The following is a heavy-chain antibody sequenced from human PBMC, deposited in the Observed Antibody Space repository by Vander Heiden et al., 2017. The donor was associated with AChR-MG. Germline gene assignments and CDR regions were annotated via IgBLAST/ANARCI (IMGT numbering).Heavy chain of an antibody. CDR2: ISAYNGNT. CDR3: AREDRTYYDFWSGYWANNYGMDV. J-gene: IGHJ6*02. Sequence: GQSGAEVKKPGASVKVSCKASGYTFTSYGISWVRQAPGQGLEWMGWISAYNGNTNYAQKLQGRVTMTTDTSTSTAYMELRSLRSDDTAVYYCAREDRTYYDFWSGYWANNYGMDVWGQGTTVTVSS. CDR1: GYTFTSYG. V-gene: IGHV1-18*01. D-gene: IGHD3-3*01.